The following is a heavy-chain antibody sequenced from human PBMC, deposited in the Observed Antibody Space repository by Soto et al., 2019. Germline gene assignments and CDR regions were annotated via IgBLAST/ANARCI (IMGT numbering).Heavy chain of an antibody. V-gene: IGHV4-59*01. CDR3: AREPQLEWELYRWFDP. CDR1: GGSISSYY. J-gene: IGHJ5*02. CDR2: IYYSGST. Sequence: NPSETLSLTCTVSGGSISSYYWSWIRQPPGKGLEWIGYIYYSGSTNYNPSLKSRVTISVDTSKNQFSLKLSSVTAADTAVYYCAREPQLEWELYRWFDPWGQGTLVTVSS. D-gene: IGHD1-26*01.